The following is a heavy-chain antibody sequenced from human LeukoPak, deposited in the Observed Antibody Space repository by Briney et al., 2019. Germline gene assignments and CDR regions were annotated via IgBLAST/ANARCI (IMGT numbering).Heavy chain of an antibody. D-gene: IGHD6-13*01. J-gene: IGHJ4*02. CDR3: AKGIRAAAGTYYFDY. Sequence: GGSLRLSCAASGFSFSNHGIHWVRQAPGKGLEWVSLIWYDGSNKYYADSVKGRFTISRDDSKNTLYLQMNSLRVEDTAMYYCAKGIRAAAGTYYFDYWGQGTPVTVSS. V-gene: IGHV3-30*02. CDR2: IWYDGSNK. CDR1: GFSFSNHG.